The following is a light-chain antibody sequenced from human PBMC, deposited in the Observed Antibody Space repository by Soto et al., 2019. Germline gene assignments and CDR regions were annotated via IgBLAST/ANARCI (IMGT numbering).Light chain of an antibody. V-gene: IGKV3-20*01. J-gene: IGKJ1*01. Sequence: EIVLTQSPGTLSLSPGEIATLSCRASQSVSSSYLAWYQQKPGQAPRILIYRTSNRATGIPDRFSGSGSGTDFTLTISRLEPEDFAVYWCQQYDSSPRTFGQGTKVEIK. CDR3: QQYDSSPRT. CDR2: RTS. CDR1: QSVSSSY.